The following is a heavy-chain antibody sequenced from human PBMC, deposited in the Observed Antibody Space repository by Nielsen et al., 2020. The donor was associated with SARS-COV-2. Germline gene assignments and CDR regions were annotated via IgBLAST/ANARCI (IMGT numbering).Heavy chain of an antibody. J-gene: IGHJ1*01. Sequence: GESLKISCAASGFTFDDYGLSWVLQVPGKGLEWVSRITWNGDTTGYADSVKGRFTISRGNARNSLFLQMNSLRAEDTAIYYCARDRDVDYLDSWGQGTLVTVSS. CDR1: GFTFDDYG. CDR3: ARDRDVDYLDS. CDR2: ITWNGDTT. V-gene: IGHV3-20*04. D-gene: IGHD3-9*01.